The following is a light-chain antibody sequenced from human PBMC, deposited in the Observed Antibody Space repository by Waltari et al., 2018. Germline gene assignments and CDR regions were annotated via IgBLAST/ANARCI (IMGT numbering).Light chain of an antibody. Sequence: SYVLTQPPSVSVAPGQTASITCGGDNIGSKRVHWYPQKAGQAPVLVVHDDSDRPSGIPERLSGSNSGNTATLTISRVEAGDEADFYCQVWDSGSGHPHVVFGGGTRLTVL. CDR2: DDS. CDR3: QVWDSGSGHPHVV. CDR1: NIGSKR. J-gene: IGLJ2*01. V-gene: IGLV3-21*02.